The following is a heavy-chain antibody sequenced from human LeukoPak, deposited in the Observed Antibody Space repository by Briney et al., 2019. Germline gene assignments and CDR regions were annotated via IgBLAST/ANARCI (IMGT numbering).Heavy chain of an antibody. D-gene: IGHD3-22*01. CDR1: GGSINRSYY. CDR3: SRHAYYHDSSTYYYFFDY. CDR2: ISYSGTT. Sequence: HPSETLSLTCTVSGGSINRSYYWGWIRQPPGKGLEWIGSISYSGTTSYSPSLNSRVTLSVDTSRNQFSLKLSSVTAADTAVYFCSRHAYYHDSSTYYYFFDYWGQGTLATVSS. V-gene: IGHV4-39*01. J-gene: IGHJ4*02.